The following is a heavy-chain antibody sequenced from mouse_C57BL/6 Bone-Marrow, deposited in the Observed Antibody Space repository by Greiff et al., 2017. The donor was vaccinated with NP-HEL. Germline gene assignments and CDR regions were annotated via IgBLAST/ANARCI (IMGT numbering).Heavy chain of an antibody. Sequence: VQLQQSGPGLVQPSQCLSITCTVSGFSLTSYGVHWVRQSPGKGLEWLGVIWRGGSTDYNAAFMSRLSITKDNSKSQVFFKMNSLQADDTAIYYCAKKDDYDGSWFAYWGQGTLVTVSA. D-gene: IGHD2-4*01. CDR2: IWRGGST. CDR1: GFSLTSYG. V-gene: IGHV2-5*01. CDR3: AKKDDYDGSWFAY. J-gene: IGHJ3*01.